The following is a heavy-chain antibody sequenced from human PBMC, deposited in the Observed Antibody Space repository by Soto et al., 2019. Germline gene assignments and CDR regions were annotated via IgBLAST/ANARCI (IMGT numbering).Heavy chain of an antibody. J-gene: IGHJ6*02. CDR1: GYTFTSYY. V-gene: IGHV1-46*03. Sequence: ASVKVSCKASGYTFTSYYMHWVRQAPGQGLEWMGIINPSGGSTSYAQKFQVRVTMTRDTSTSTVYMELSSLRSEDTAVYYCAREDCSSTSCYVREGDYYYYGMDVWGQGTTVTVSS. CDR3: AREDCSSTSCYVREGDYYYYGMDV. D-gene: IGHD2-2*01. CDR2: INPSGGST.